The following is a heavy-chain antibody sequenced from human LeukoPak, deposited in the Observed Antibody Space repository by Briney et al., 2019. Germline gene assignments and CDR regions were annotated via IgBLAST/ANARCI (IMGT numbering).Heavy chain of an antibody. CDR3: QSRYLEWLLEY. D-gene: IGHD3-3*01. V-gene: IGHV4-39*01. CDR1: GGSINSNNYY. J-gene: IGHJ4*02. Sequence: SETLSLTCTVSGGSINSNNYYWGWIRQPPGKGLEWIGSIYSSGSAYYNPSLKSRVTISVDTSKNQFSLRLSSVTAADTTVYYCQSRYLEWLLEYWGQGTLVTVSS. CDR2: IYSSGSA.